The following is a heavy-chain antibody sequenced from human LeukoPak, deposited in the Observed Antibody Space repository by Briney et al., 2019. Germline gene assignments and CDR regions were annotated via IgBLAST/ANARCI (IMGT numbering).Heavy chain of an antibody. D-gene: IGHD6-19*01. V-gene: IGHV4-39*02. CDR1: GDSISNSAYC. Sequence: PSQTLSLTCTVSGDSISNSAYCWGWIRQPPGKGLEWIGSFCYSGNTYYNPSLKSRVTLSVDTSKNQFSLELSSMTAADTAVYYCTKDYSGWSRDYWGQGTLVTVSS. CDR3: TKDYSGWSRDY. CDR2: FCYSGNT. J-gene: IGHJ4*02.